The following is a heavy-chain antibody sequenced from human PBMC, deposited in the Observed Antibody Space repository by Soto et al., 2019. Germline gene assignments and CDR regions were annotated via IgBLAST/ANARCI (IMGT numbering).Heavy chain of an antibody. D-gene: IGHD6-19*01. J-gene: IGHJ3*02. Sequence: QLQLQESRPGLVKPSETLSLTCTVSGGSISSSSYYWGWIRQPPGKGLEWIGSIYYSGSTYYNPSLKSRVTISVDTSKNQFSLKLSSVTAADTAVYYCARRSSGWRLHAFDIWGQGTMVTVSS. V-gene: IGHV4-39*01. CDR2: IYYSGST. CDR3: ARRSSGWRLHAFDI. CDR1: GGSISSSSYY.